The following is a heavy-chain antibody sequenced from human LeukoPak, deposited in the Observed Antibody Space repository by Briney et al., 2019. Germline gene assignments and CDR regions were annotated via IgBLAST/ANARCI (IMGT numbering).Heavy chain of an antibody. Sequence: GGSLRLSCAASGFTFSSYAMSWVRQAPGKGLEWVSAISGSGGSTYYADSVKGRFTISRDNSKNTLYLQMNSLRAEDTTVYYCAKDRDSSGYYDYYFDYWGQRTLVTVSS. D-gene: IGHD3-22*01. CDR1: GFTFSSYA. CDR2: ISGSGGST. J-gene: IGHJ4*02. CDR3: AKDRDSSGYYDYYFDY. V-gene: IGHV3-23*01.